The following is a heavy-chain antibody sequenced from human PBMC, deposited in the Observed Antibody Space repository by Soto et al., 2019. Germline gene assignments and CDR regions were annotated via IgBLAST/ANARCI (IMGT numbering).Heavy chain of an antibody. D-gene: IGHD6-13*01. J-gene: IGHJ5*02. Sequence: GGSLRLSCAASGFTVSDNHMTWVRQAPGKGLEWVSITYRGGTTYYADSMDGRCTTSRDNSKNTLYLQMNNLRAEDTAVYYCAREVAAAVTWFDPWGQGTLVTVSS. V-gene: IGHV3-66*01. CDR2: TYRGGTT. CDR1: GFTVSDNH. CDR3: AREVAAAVTWFDP.